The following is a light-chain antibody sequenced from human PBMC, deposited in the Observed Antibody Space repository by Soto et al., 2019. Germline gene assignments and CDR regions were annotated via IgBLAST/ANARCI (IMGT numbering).Light chain of an antibody. Sequence: QSALTQPPSASGSPGQSVTISCTGNSNDVGHSSFISWYQQHPGKGPKLIIYEVSKRPSGVPDRFSGSKSGNTASLSVSGLQDEDEADYFCNAQADNGKHVFLTGPKLTVL. V-gene: IGLV2-8*01. CDR1: SNDVGHSSF. J-gene: IGLJ1*01. CDR2: EVS. CDR3: NAQADNGKHV.